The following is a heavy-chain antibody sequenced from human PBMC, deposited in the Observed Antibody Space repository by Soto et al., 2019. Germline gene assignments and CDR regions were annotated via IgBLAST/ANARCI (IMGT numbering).Heavy chain of an antibody. Sequence: SETLSLTCAAYGGSFSGYYWSWIRQPPGKGLEWIGEINHSGSTNYNPSLKSRVTISVDTSKNQFSLKLSSVTAADTAVYYCARGRYNWNYCGQGTLVTFPS. D-gene: IGHD1-20*01. V-gene: IGHV4-34*01. CDR3: ARGRYNWNY. CDR2: INHSGST. CDR1: GGSFSGYY. J-gene: IGHJ4*02.